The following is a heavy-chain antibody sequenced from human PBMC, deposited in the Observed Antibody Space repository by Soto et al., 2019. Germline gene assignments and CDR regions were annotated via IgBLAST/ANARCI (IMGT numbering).Heavy chain of an antibody. V-gene: IGHV3-33*06. J-gene: IGHJ5*01. CDR1: GFTFSTYG. D-gene: IGHD1-26*01. Sequence: SLRLSCAAYGFTFSTYGMHWVRQAPGKGLEWVALIWSDGSNKYYADSVKGRFTISRDNSEKTLYLQMNSLRAEDTAIYYCAKREDWFDSWGQGTLVTVSS. CDR3: AKREDWFDS. CDR2: IWSDGSNK.